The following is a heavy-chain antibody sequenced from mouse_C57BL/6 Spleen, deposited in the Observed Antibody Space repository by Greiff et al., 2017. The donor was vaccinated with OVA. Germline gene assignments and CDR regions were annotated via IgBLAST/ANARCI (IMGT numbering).Heavy chain of an antibody. J-gene: IGHJ4*01. CDR2: IRSKSNNYAT. V-gene: IGHV10-1*01. CDR3: VRHLVDYAMDY. Sequence: EVKLVESGGGLVQPKGSLKLSCAASGFSFNTYAMNWVRQAPGKGLEWVARIRSKSNNYATYYADSVKDRFTISRDDSESMLYLQMNNLKTEDTAMYYCVRHLVDYAMDYWGQGTSVTVSS. CDR1: GFSFNTYA.